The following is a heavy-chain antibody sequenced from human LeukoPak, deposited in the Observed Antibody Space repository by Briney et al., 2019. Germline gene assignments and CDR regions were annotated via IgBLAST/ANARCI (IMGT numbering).Heavy chain of an antibody. Sequence: ASVKVSCKVSGYTLTELSMHWVRQAPGKGLEWMGGFDPEDGETIYAQKFQGRVTMTEDTSTDTAYMELSSLRSEDTAVYYCATVGRVDTASRYFDYWGQGTLVTVSS. CDR2: FDPEDGET. V-gene: IGHV1-24*01. CDR1: GYTLTELS. D-gene: IGHD5-18*01. CDR3: ATVGRVDTASRYFDY. J-gene: IGHJ4*02.